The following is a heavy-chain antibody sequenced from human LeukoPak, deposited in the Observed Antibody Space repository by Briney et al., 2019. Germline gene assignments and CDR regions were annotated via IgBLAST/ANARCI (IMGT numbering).Heavy chain of an antibody. V-gene: IGHV4-59*01. D-gene: IGHD3-9*01. CDR1: GGSISSYY. Sequence: SETLSLTCTVSGGSISSYYWSWIRQPPGKGLEWIGYIYYSGSTNYNPSLKSRVTISVDTSKNQFSLKLSSVTAAGTAVYYCARETRGDILTGYSPYYFDYWGQGTLVTVSS. CDR3: ARETRGDILTGYSPYYFDY. CDR2: IYYSGST. J-gene: IGHJ4*02.